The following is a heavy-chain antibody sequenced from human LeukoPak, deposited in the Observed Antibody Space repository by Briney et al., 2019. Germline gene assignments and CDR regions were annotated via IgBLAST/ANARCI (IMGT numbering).Heavy chain of an antibody. CDR1: GYTFTSYG. J-gene: IGHJ4*02. CDR3: IVGATRLGDYFDY. D-gene: IGHD1-26*01. CDR2: ISAYNGNT. Sequence: GASVKVSCKASGYTFTSYGISWVRQAPGQGLEWMGWISAYNGNTNYAQKLQGRVTMTEDTSTDTAYMELSSLRSEDTAVYYCIVGATRLGDYFDYWGQGTLVTVSS. V-gene: IGHV1-18*01.